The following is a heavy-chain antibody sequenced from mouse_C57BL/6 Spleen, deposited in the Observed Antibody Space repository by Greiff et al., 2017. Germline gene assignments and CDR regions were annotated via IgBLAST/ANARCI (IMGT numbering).Heavy chain of an antibody. Sequence: QVQLQQPGAELVKPGASVKLSCKASGYTFTSYWMQWVKQRPGQGLEWIGEIDPSDSYTNYNQKFKGKATLTVDTSSSTAYMQLSSLTSEDSAVYYCAIAGNYYGSSSFFDYWGQGTTLTVSS. CDR1: GYTFTSYW. V-gene: IGHV1-50*01. J-gene: IGHJ2*01. D-gene: IGHD1-1*01. CDR2: IDPSDSYT. CDR3: AIAGNYYGSSSFFDY.